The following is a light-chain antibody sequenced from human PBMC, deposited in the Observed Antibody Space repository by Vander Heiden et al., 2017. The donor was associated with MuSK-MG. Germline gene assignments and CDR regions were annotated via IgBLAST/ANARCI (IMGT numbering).Light chain of an antibody. CDR3: QKYNSALFT. Sequence: NQMTQSPSSLSASVGDRVPTTCAGSQGISNYLAWYQQKPGKVPKLLIYAASTLQSGVPSRFSGSGSGTDFTLTISSLQPEDVATYYCQKYNSALFTFGPGTKVDIK. CDR2: AAS. CDR1: QGISNY. J-gene: IGKJ3*01. V-gene: IGKV1-27*01.